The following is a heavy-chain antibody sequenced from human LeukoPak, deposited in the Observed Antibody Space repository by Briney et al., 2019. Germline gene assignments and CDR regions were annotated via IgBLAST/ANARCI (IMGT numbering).Heavy chain of an antibody. CDR3: ARVGRDGYS. V-gene: IGHV4-59*01. CDR1: GGSINKNY. D-gene: IGHD5-24*01. J-gene: IGHJ4*02. CDR2: LYYTGST. Sequence: SETLSLTCTVSGGSINKNYLSWIRQPPGKGLEWIGYLYYTGSTTYNPSLKSRVTISLDTSKNQFSLRLTSVTTADTAVYYCARVGRDGYSWGQGTLVTVSS.